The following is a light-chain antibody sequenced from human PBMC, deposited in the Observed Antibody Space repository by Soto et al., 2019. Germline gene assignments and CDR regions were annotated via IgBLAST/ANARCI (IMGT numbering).Light chain of an antibody. J-gene: IGLJ3*02. CDR1: SSDVGGYNY. CDR2: EVS. CDR3: TSFTTISTWV. V-gene: IGLV2-14*01. Sequence: QSALTQPASVSXSPGQSITISCTGTSSDVGGYNYVSWFQQHPGKAPKLKIYEVSNRPSGVSNRFSGSKSGNTASLTISELQAEDEADYYCTSFTTISTWVFGGGTKLTVL.